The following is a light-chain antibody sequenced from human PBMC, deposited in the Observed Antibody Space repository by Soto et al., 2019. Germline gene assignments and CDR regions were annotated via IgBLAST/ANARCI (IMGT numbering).Light chain of an antibody. CDR1: QTVTSGY. J-gene: IGKJ4*01. CDR2: AAS. Sequence: VLTQSPATLSLSPGERATLSCRASQTVTSGYLAWYRQTPGQPPRLVMYAASNRATGIPDRFWGGGSGTVFTLTIEKLEPEDFEVYYCQQYGGMQINFGGGTKVDI. V-gene: IGKV3-20*01. CDR3: QQYGGMQIN.